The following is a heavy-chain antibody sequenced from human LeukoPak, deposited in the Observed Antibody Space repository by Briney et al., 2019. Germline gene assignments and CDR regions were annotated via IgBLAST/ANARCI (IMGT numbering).Heavy chain of an antibody. D-gene: IGHD2-15*01. Sequence: GGSLTLSCAASGFIFSNYAMTWVRQPPRNRLQWVSTITSTRNTHYADSVKGRFTIYRDNSKNTLYLQMTSLRAEDTAIYYCAQYCSGGNCYSGLYWGQGTLVTVSS. CDR1: GFIFSNYA. J-gene: IGHJ4*02. CDR3: AQYCSGGNCYSGLY. CDR2: ITSTRNT. V-gene: IGHV3-23*01.